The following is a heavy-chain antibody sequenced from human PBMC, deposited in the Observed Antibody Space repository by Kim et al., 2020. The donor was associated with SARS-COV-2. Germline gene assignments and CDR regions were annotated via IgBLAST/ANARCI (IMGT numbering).Heavy chain of an antibody. J-gene: IGHJ4*02. CDR3: ARDRAFGDYDSSDY. Sequence: YAAAVKGRFTISRDNSKNTLYLKMNSLRAEDTAVYYCARDRAFGDYDSSDYWGQGTLVTVSS. V-gene: IGHV3-33*01. D-gene: IGHD3-22*01.